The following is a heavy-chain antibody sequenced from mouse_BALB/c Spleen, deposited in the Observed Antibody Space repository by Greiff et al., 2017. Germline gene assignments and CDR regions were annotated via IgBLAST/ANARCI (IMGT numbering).Heavy chain of an antibody. Sequence: EVHLVESGPGLVKPSQSLSLTCTVTGYSITSDYAWNWIRQFPGNKLEWMGYISYSGSTSYNPSLKSRISITRDTSKNQFFLQLNSVTTEDTATYYCARWGGNYGGVDYWGQGTTLTVSS. J-gene: IGHJ2*01. CDR2: ISYSGST. CDR3: ARWGGNYGGVDY. V-gene: IGHV3-2*02. D-gene: IGHD2-1*01. CDR1: GYSITSDYA.